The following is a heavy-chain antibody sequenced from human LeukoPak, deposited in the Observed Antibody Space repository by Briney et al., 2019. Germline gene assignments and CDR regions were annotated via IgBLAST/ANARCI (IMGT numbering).Heavy chain of an antibody. Sequence: SETLSLTCTVSGGSISSYYWSWIRQPPGKGLEWIGYIYYSGSTNYNPSLKSRVTISVDTSKNQFSLKLSSVTAADTAVYYCARGGSSSWFGIDYWGQGTLVTVSS. J-gene: IGHJ4*02. D-gene: IGHD6-13*01. CDR2: IYYSGST. CDR3: ARGGSSSWFGIDY. V-gene: IGHV4-59*01. CDR1: GGSISSYY.